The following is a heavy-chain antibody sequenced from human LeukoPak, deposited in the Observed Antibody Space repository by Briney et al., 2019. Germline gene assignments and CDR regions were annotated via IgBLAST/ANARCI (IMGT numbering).Heavy chain of an antibody. Sequence: PSETLSLTCTVSGGSISSYYWSWIRQPAGKGLEWIGHIYTSGSTNYNPSLKSRVTMSVDTSKNQFSLKLRSVTAADTAVYYCARGYTAMSRNYYYGMDVWGQGTTVTVSS. CDR3: ARGYTAMSRNYYYGMDV. D-gene: IGHD5-18*01. CDR1: GGSISSYY. CDR2: IYTSGST. V-gene: IGHV4-4*07. J-gene: IGHJ6*02.